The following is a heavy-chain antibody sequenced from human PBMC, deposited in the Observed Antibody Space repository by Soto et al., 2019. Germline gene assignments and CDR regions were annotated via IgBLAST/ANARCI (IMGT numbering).Heavy chain of an antibody. CDR2: INSDGSIT. V-gene: IGHV3-74*01. Sequence: EAQLEESGGGLVQPGGSLRLSCAASGFTFSLSWMHWVRQGPGNRPVWVSRINSDGSITTYADSVKGRFTISRDDSSNTLYLLMSSLRADDTAVYFCVRDYSRGLEPFFDSWGQGILVTVSS. CDR1: GFTFSLSW. CDR3: VRDYSRGLEPFFDS. D-gene: IGHD2-15*01. J-gene: IGHJ4*02.